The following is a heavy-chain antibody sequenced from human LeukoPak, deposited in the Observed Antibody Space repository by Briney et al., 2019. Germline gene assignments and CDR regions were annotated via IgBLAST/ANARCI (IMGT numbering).Heavy chain of an antibody. D-gene: IGHD4-11*01. CDR2: IWHDGRSQ. CDR3: AKDAQRGFDYSNSLES. J-gene: IGHJ5*01. CDR1: GFTFDHYG. V-gene: IGHV3-33*06. Sequence: GGALRLSCVASGFTFDHYGMHWVRQAPGKGLEGVAVIWHDGRSQYYADSVKGRFTISRDNSMNTLYLQMNSLRAEDTAVYYCAKDAQRGFDYSNSLESWGQGTLVTVSS.